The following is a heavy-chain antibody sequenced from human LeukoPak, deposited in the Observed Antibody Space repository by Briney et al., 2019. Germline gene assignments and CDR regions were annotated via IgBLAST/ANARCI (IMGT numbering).Heavy chain of an antibody. CDR1: GFSVINYW. Sequence: GESLKISCKGSGFSVINYWIGWVRQMPGKGLEWMGIIQPGDSGTRYSPSFQGQVTISADQSVSPAYLQWSSLKASDTAMYFCARWPRVATAAYFDYWGQGTRVTVSS. CDR3: ARWPRVATAAYFDY. V-gene: IGHV5-51*01. CDR2: IQPGDSGT. J-gene: IGHJ4*02. D-gene: IGHD6-13*01.